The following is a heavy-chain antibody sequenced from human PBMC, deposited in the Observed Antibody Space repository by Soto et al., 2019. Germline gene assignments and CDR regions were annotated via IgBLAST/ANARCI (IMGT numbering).Heavy chain of an antibody. V-gene: IGHV2-5*02. CDR2: IYWDDDK. CDR1: GFSLTTSGVG. J-gene: IGHJ4*02. D-gene: IGHD3-3*01. CDR3: AHRVLRTVFGLVTTTAIYFDF. Sequence: QITLNESGPTVVRPTETLTLTCRFSGFSLTTSGVGVGWIRQSPGKAPEWLALIYWDDDKRYSASLKSRLTISKDTSKNQVVLTVSNFDPKDTATYYCAHRVLRTVFGLVTTTAIYFDFWGQGTPVAVSS.